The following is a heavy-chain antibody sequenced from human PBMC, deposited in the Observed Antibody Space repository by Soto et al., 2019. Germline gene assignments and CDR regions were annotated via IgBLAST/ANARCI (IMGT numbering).Heavy chain of an antibody. D-gene: IGHD1-26*01. CDR3: ARDGGRHSGGIDY. J-gene: IGHJ4*02. CDR1: GGTFSSYS. Sequence: QVQLVQSGAEVKKPGSSVKVSCKASGGTFSSYSINWVRQAPGQGLEWMGEIIPIFGTATYAQKFQGRFTSTADESTSTAYMALSSLRSEDTAVYYCARDGGRHSGGIDYWGQGTLVTVSS. CDR2: IIPIFGTA. V-gene: IGHV1-69*01.